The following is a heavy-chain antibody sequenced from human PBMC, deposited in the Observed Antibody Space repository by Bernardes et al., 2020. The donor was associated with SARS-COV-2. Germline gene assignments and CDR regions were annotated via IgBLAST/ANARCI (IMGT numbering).Heavy chain of an antibody. CDR2: MTPSSGTT. J-gene: IGHJ4*02. CDR3: ARGQNY. V-gene: IGHV1-8*01. CDR1: GYFFTSYD. Sequence: ATWQDSCKTSGYFFTSYDIHWVRQATGQGLEWMAWMTPSSGTTGSAGKFQDRVILTSDTSTRTAYLELTRLTSEDTAVYYCARGQNYWGQGTLV.